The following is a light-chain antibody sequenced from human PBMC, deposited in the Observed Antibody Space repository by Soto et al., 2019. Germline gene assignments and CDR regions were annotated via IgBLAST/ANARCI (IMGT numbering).Light chain of an antibody. V-gene: IGKV3-20*01. Sequence: EIVMSQSPGTLSLYPGERATLSCRASQSVSSNLAWYQQKPGQAPRLLIYAISSRAAGIPDRFSGSGSGADFTLTITRVEPEDFAMYFCQQYGSSRWTFAQGTKVDI. J-gene: IGKJ1*01. CDR3: QQYGSSRWT. CDR1: QSVSSN. CDR2: AIS.